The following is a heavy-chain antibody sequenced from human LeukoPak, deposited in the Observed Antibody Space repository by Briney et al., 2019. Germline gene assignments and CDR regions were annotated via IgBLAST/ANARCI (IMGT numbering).Heavy chain of an antibody. Sequence: ASVKVSCKASGYTFTSYDINWVRQATGQGLEWMGWMNPNSGNTGYAQKFQGRVTMTRNTSISTAYMELSSLRSEDTAVYYCATGDYMSGNWFDPWGEGTLVTVSS. J-gene: IGHJ5*02. CDR2: MNPNSGNT. CDR1: GYTFTSYD. CDR3: ATGDYMSGNWFDP. V-gene: IGHV1-8*01. D-gene: IGHD4-17*01.